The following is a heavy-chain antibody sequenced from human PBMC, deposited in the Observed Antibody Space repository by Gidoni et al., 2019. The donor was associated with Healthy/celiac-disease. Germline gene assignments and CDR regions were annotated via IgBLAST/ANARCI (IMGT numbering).Heavy chain of an antibody. V-gene: IGHV3-66*01. CDR2: IYSGGST. D-gene: IGHD6-6*01. Sequence: EVQLVEYGGGLVQPGWSLQLSCADSGFTVSSNYMSWVRQAPGKGLEWVSFIYSGGSTYYAASVKGRFTISRDNSKNTLYLQMTSLRAEDTAVYYCAREDGYSSSFGGWGQGTLVTVSS. CDR3: AREDGYSSSFGG. CDR1: GFTVSSNY. J-gene: IGHJ4*02.